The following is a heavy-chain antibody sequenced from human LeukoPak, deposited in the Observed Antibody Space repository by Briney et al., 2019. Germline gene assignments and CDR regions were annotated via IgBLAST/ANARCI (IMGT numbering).Heavy chain of an antibody. CDR1: GFTFSSYS. Sequence: GGSLRLSCAASGFTFSSYSMNWVRQVPGEGLVWVSRITSDGYTTNYADSVKGRFTISRDNAKNTLYLQMNSLRDEDTAVYYCVRGAVTGQQCDNWGQGTLVTVSS. CDR2: ITSDGYTT. V-gene: IGHV3-74*01. D-gene: IGHD2-21*02. CDR3: VRGAVTGQQCDN. J-gene: IGHJ4*02.